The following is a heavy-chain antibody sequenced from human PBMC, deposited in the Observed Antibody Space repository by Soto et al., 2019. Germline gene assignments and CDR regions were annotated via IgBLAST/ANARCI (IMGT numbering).Heavy chain of an antibody. V-gene: IGHV1-8*01. CDR2: MNPNSGNT. CDR1: GYTFTSYD. D-gene: IGHD2-15*01. CDR3: ARGPKPYCSGGSCYPIEWYFDL. Sequence: QVQLVQSGAEVKKPGASVKVSCKASGYTFTSYDINWVRQATGQGLEWMGWMNPNSGNTGYAQKCQGRVTMTRNTSISTAYMELSSLRSEDTAVYYCARGPKPYCSGGSCYPIEWYFDLWGRGTLVTVSS. J-gene: IGHJ2*01.